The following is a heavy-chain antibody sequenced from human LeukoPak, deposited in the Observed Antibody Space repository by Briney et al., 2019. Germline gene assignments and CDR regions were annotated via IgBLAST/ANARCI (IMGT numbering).Heavy chain of an antibody. J-gene: IGHJ6*02. V-gene: IGHV3-33*07. D-gene: IGHD2-15*01. CDR3: ARKPAAYYGMDV. CDR2: TRYDGRDE. CDR1: GFIFDHYG. Sequence: PGGSLRPSCAASGFIFDHYGMYWVREAPGKGLEWVSFTRYDGRDEYYAESVKGRFTISRDNSKNTLYLQMNSLRAGDTAVYYCARKPAAYYGMDVWGQGTTVTVSS.